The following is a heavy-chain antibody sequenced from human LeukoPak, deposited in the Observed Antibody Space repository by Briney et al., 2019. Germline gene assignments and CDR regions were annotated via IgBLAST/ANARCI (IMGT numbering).Heavy chain of an antibody. CDR1: GGSISSSSYY. J-gene: IGHJ4*02. CDR3: AGRVGYCSSTSCPLDY. V-gene: IGHV4-39*01. Sequence: SETLSLTCTVSGGSISSSSYYWGWIRQPPGKGLEWIGSIYYSGSTYYNPSLKSRVTISVDTSKNQFSLKLSSVTAADTAVYYCAGRVGYCSSTSCPLDYWGQGTLVTVSS. D-gene: IGHD2-2*03. CDR2: IYYSGST.